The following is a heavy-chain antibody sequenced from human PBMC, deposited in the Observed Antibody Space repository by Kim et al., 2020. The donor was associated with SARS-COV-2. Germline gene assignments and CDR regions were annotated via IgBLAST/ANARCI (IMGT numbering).Heavy chain of an antibody. J-gene: IGHJ4*02. CDR2: ISYDGSNK. CDR1: GFTFSSYG. Sequence: GRSLRLSCAASGFTFSSYGMHWVRQAPGKGLEWVALISYDGSNKNYADSVKGRFTISRDKSKNTLYLQMNSLRADDTAVYYCAKDAYGGNSEFDYWGQGTLVTVSS. D-gene: IGHD4-17*01. CDR3: AKDAYGGNSEFDY. V-gene: IGHV3-30*18.